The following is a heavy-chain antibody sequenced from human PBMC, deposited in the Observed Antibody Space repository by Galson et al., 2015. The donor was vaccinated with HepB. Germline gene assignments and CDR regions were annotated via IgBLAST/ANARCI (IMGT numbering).Heavy chain of an antibody. CDR2: INPHTGGA. V-gene: IGHV1-2*06. Sequence: SVKVSCKASGYTFGGYYTHWVRQAPGQGLEWMGRINPHTGGAIYAQKFQGRVTMTSDTSASTAYMELSRLRFDDTAIYYWARGLAAAGSWLDPWGQGTLVTVSS. CDR3: ARGLAAAGSWLDP. D-gene: IGHD6-13*01. J-gene: IGHJ5*02. CDR1: GYTFGGYY.